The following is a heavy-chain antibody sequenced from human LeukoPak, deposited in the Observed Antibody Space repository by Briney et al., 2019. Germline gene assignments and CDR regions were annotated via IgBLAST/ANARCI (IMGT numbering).Heavy chain of an antibody. J-gene: IGHJ4*02. CDR2: IYSGGVT. V-gene: IGHV3-53*01. CDR1: GFTVSSNH. D-gene: IGHD3-22*01. Sequence: GGSLRLSCAASGFTVSSNHMSWVRQAPGKGLEWVSIIYSGGVTYYADSVKGRFTISRENSKNTLYLQMNNLRAEDTAVYYCARSDDSSGYPFDYWGQGTLVTVSS. CDR3: ARSDDSSGYPFDY.